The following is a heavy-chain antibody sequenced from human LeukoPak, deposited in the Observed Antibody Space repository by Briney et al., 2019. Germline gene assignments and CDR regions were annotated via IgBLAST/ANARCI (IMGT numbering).Heavy chain of an antibody. V-gene: IGHV4-59*01. CDR3: ARDRVHFDF. Sequence: PSETLSLTCTVSGGSISSYYWSWIRQPPGKGLEWIGYIYYSGSTNYNPSLKSRVTMSVEASENQFSLKLSSVTAADTAVYYCARDRVHFDFWGQGTLLTVSS. CDR1: GGSISSYY. CDR2: IYYSGST. J-gene: IGHJ4*02.